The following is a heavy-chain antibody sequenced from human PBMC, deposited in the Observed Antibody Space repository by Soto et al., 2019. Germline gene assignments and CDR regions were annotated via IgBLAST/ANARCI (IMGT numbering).Heavy chain of an antibody. Sequence: GGSLRLSXAASGFSFTNFAMSWVRQAPGKGLEWVAGIGASGDITWYADSVKGRLSISRDNSKNTLYLQLNSLRFEDTAVYYCAKDDFTDRGDDYFDYWGPGTLVTVSS. CDR3: AKDDFTDRGDDYFDY. D-gene: IGHD2-21*02. J-gene: IGHJ4*02. CDR1: GFSFTNFA. CDR2: IGASGDIT. V-gene: IGHV3-23*01.